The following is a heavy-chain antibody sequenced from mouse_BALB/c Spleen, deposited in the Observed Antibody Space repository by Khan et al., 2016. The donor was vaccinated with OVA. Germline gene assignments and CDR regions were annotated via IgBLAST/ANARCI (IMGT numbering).Heavy chain of an antibody. D-gene: IGHD2-13*01. CDR3: ASDYWFAY. J-gene: IGHJ3*01. CDR2: ISSGDTT. Sequence: EVKLVESGGGLVKPGGSLKLSCAASGFTFSNYGVSWVRQTPEKRLVWVASISSGDTTYYPDSVKGRFTISRDNARNILYLQMISLRSEDTALYYCASDYWFAYWGQGTLVTVSA. CDR1: GFTFSNYG. V-gene: IGHV5-6-5*01.